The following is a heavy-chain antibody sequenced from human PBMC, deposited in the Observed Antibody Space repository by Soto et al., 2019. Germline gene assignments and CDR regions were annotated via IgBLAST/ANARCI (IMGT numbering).Heavy chain of an antibody. V-gene: IGHV1-46*01. Sequence: ASVKVSCKASGYTFTSYYMHWVRQAPGQGLEWMGIINPSGGSTSYAQKFQGRVTMTRDTSTSTVYMELSSLRSEDTAVYYCARDFPKNGIGGKRGMDVWGPGTIVTVS. D-gene: IGHD3-3*01. J-gene: IGHJ6*02. CDR2: INPSGGST. CDR1: GYTFTSYY. CDR3: ARDFPKNGIGGKRGMDV.